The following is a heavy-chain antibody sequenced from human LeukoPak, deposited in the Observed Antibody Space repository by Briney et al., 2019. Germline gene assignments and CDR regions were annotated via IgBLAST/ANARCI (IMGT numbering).Heavy chain of an antibody. CDR1: GYTFISYA. V-gene: IGHV1-3*03. D-gene: IGHD3-10*01. Sequence: ASVKVSCKSSGYTFISYAMHWVRQAPGQRLEWMGWMNAGNGNTKYSQKFQGRVTITRDTSASTAYMELSSLRSEDMAVYYCAREGSMVRGVGIFGFDYWGQGTLVTVSS. CDR2: MNAGNGNT. CDR3: AREGSMVRGVGIFGFDY. J-gene: IGHJ4*02.